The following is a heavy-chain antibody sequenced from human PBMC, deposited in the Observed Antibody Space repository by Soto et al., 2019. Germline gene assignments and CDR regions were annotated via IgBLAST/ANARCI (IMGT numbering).Heavy chain of an antibody. CDR2: IIPIFGIG. V-gene: IGHV1-69*01. Sequence: QVQLVQSGAEVKKPGSSVKVSCKASGGTFNRYAISWVRQAPGQGLEWMGGIIPIFGIGNDAQRFQGRVTSTADEATGTADMERSSLRSEDTGVDYGARSASTLLGVVSRPPHYYAEMDVWGQGTTVTVS. CDR3: ARSASTLLGVVSRPPHYYAEMDV. D-gene: IGHD3-3*01. CDR1: GGTFNRYA. J-gene: IGHJ6*02.